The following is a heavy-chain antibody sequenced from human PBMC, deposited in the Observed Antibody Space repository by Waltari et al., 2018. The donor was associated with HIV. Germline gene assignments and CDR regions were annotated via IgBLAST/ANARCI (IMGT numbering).Heavy chain of an antibody. J-gene: IGHJ4*02. CDR1: GGSISSYY. V-gene: IGHV4-59*01. D-gene: IGHD5-12*01. Sequence: QVQLQESGPGLVKPSETLSLTCTVSGGSISSYYWSWIRQPPGKGLEWIGYIYYSGSTNYNPSLKSRVTISVDTSKNQFSLKLSSVTAADTAVYYCARGGGGYGPSDYWGQGTLVTVSS. CDR2: IYYSGST. CDR3: ARGGGGYGPSDY.